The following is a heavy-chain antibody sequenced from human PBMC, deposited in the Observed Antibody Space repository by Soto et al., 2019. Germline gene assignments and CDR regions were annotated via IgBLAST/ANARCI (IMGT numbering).Heavy chain of an antibody. V-gene: IGHV4-30-4*01. D-gene: IGHD5-18*01. CDR2: IYYSGST. CDR1: GGSISSGDYY. Sequence: QVQLQESGPGLVKPSQTLSLTCTVSGGSISSGDYYWSWIRQPPGKGLGWIGYIYYSGSTYYNPSLKSRVTISVDTSKNQFSLKLSSVTAADTAVYYCARSPHTAMVSNDAFDIWGQGTMVTVSS. J-gene: IGHJ3*02. CDR3: ARSPHTAMVSNDAFDI.